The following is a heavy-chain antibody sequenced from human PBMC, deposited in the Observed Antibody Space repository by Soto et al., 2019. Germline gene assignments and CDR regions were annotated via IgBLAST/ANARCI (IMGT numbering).Heavy chain of an antibody. Sequence: ASVKVSCKASGGTFSSYAISWVRQAPGQGLEWMGGIIPIFGTANYAQKFQGRVTITADESTSTAYMELSSLRSEDTAVYYCAPGGYSYGWNYYYYGMDVWGQGTTVTVS. CDR1: GGTFSSYA. J-gene: IGHJ6*02. D-gene: IGHD5-18*01. CDR3: APGGYSYGWNYYYYGMDV. V-gene: IGHV1-69*13. CDR2: IIPIFGTA.